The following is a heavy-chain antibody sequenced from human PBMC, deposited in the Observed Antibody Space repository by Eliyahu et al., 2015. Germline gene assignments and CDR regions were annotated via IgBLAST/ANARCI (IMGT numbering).Heavy chain of an antibody. CDR2: ISANHGNT. D-gene: IGHD3-16*01. Sequence: QVQLVQSGPELKTPGASVKVSCKASGYSFTTFGINWVRQAPGQGLEWLGWISANHGNTKNAQMVQDRVTMTTDPSTNTAYLELRSLRFDDTAVYYCARDSRVITFGGILRGLDVWGQGTSVTVSS. CDR3: ARDSRVITFGGILRGLDV. J-gene: IGHJ6*02. V-gene: IGHV1-18*01. CDR1: GYSFTTFG.